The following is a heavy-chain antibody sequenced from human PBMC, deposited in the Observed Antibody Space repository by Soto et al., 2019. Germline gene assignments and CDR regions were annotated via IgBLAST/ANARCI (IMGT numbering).Heavy chain of an antibody. CDR3: STTSVSLIGYYYEETRHAFDI. V-gene: IGHV3-15*07. D-gene: IGHD3-22*01. CDR1: GFTFSNAW. J-gene: IGHJ3*02. Sequence: EVQLVESGGCLVKPGGSLRLSCAASGFTFSNAWMNWVRQAPGKGLEWVGRINSKTDGGTTDYAAPVTGRFTISRDDSKTTRYLQMNSLKTEVTAVYYCSTTSVSLIGYYYEETRHAFDIWGQGTMVTVSS. CDR2: INSKTDGGTT.